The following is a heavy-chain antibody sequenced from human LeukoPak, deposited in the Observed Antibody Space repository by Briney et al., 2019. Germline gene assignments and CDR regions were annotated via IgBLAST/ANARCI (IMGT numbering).Heavy chain of an antibody. D-gene: IGHD3-22*01. J-gene: IGHJ4*02. CDR3: ARDQSYYDSTHTFDY. Sequence: GSVKVSCKASGYTFTSHYMHWVRQAPGQGLEWMGIINPSGGSTSYAQKFQGRVTMTRDTSTSTVYMELSSLRSEDTAVYYCARDQSYYDSTHTFDYWGEGTLVTVCS. CDR1: GYTFTSHY. CDR2: INPSGGST. V-gene: IGHV1-46*01.